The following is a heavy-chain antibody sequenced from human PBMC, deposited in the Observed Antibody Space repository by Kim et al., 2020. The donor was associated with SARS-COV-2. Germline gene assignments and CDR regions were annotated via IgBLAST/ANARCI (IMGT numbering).Heavy chain of an antibody. CDR1: GFTFSSYG. CDR3: ARDSHTSSDAFDI. J-gene: IGHJ3*02. V-gene: IGHV3-33*01. CDR2: IWYDGSNK. Sequence: GGSLRLSCAASGFTFSSYGMHWVRQAPGKGLEWVAVIWYDGSNKYYADSVKGRFTISRDNSKNTLYVQMNSLRAEDTAVYYCARDSHTSSDAFDIWGQGTMDTVSS.